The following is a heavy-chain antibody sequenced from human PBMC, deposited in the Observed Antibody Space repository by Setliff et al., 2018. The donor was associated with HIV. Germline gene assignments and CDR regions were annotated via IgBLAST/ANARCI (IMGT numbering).Heavy chain of an antibody. Sequence: LSLTYTVSGASIRTGSYYWGWIRQPPGKGLEWIGTIYYSGTTYYNPSVKSRVTISVDTSKNQFSLNLTSVTATDTAVYYCASRPYSYDYSGRVFDFWGQGALVTVSS. CDR3: ASRPYSYDYSGRVFDF. CDR2: IYYSGTT. J-gene: IGHJ4*02. CDR1: GASIRTGSYY. V-gene: IGHV4-39*01. D-gene: IGHD3-22*01.